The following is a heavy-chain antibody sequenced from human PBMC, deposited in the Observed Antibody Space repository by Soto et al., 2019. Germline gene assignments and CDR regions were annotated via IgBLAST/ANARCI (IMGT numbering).Heavy chain of an antibody. J-gene: IGHJ4*02. CDR3: ARRHSSSWFTSDYFAY. D-gene: IGHD6-13*01. V-gene: IGHV1-69*13. CDR1: GGTFSSYA. Sequence: ASVKVSCKASGGTFSSYAISWVRQAPGQGLEWMGGIIPIFGTANYAQKFQGRVTITADESTSTAYMELSSLRSEDTAVYYCARRHSSSWFTSDYFAYWGQGTLVTVSS. CDR2: IIPIFGTA.